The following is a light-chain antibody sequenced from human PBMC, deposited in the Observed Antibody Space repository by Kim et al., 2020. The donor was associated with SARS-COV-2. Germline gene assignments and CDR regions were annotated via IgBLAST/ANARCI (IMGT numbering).Light chain of an antibody. CDR3: QSYGASGV. CDR2: EDN. Sequence: NFMLTQPHSVSESPGKTVTISCTRSSGSIASNYVQWYQQRPGRAPTTVIYEDNQRPSGVPDRFSGSIDSSSNSASLTISGLKTEDEADYYFQSYGASGVFGGGTQLTVL. V-gene: IGLV6-57*04. CDR1: SGSIASNY. J-gene: IGLJ3*02.